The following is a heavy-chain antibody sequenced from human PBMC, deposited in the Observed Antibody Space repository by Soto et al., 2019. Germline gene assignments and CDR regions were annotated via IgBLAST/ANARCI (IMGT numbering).Heavy chain of an antibody. CDR3: ASQLWRNGSGSGAFDY. CDR1: GGSITSYY. CDR2: IYYSGST. D-gene: IGHD3-10*01. Sequence: QVQLQESGPGLVKPSETLSLTCTVYGGSITSYYWSWIRQPPGKGLEWIGYIYYSGSTNYNPSLKSRVTISVDTSKNQFSLKVSSVTTAYTALYYCASQLWRNGSGSGAFDYWGQGTLVTVSS. V-gene: IGHV4-59*01. J-gene: IGHJ4*02.